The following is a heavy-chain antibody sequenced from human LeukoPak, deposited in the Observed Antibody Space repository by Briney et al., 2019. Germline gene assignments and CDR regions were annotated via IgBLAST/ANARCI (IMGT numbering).Heavy chain of an antibody. CDR1: GYTFTGYY. Sequence: ASVKVSCKASGYTFTGYYMHWVRQAPGRGPEWMGWISAYNGNTNYAQKLQGRVTMTTHTSTSTAYMELRSLRSDDTAVYYCARDGSSSSFDYWGQGTLVTVSS. D-gene: IGHD6-6*01. CDR3: ARDGSSSSFDY. J-gene: IGHJ4*02. CDR2: ISAYNGNT. V-gene: IGHV1-18*04.